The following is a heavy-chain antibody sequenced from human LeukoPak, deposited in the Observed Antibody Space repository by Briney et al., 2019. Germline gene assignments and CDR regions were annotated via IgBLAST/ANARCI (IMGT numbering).Heavy chain of an antibody. V-gene: IGHV3-21*01. CDR2: ISGSSSYI. D-gene: IGHD3-22*01. J-gene: IGHJ4*02. CDR3: ARGDLAPTDSSGYYFDY. Sequence: GGSLRLSCAASRFTFSSYTMKWVRQAPGRGLEWVSSISGSSSYIYYADSVKGRFTISRDNAKNSLYLQMNSLRAEDTAVYYCARGDLAPTDSSGYYFDYWGQGTLVTVSS. CDR1: RFTFSSYT.